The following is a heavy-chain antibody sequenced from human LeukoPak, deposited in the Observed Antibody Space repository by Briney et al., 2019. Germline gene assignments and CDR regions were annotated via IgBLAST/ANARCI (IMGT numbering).Heavy chain of an antibody. Sequence: PSETLSLTCAVYGGSFSGYYWSWIRQPPGKGLEWIGEINHSGSTNYNPSLKSRVTISVDTSKNQFSLKLSSVTAADTAVYYCARGLISYYYDSSGYYHNWFEPWGQGTLVTVSS. V-gene: IGHV4-34*01. D-gene: IGHD3-22*01. CDR1: GGSFSGYY. CDR3: ARGLISYYYDSSGYYHNWFEP. J-gene: IGHJ5*02. CDR2: INHSGST.